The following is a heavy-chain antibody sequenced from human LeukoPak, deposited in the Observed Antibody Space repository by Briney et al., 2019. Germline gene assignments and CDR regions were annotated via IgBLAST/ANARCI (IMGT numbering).Heavy chain of an antibody. CDR2: IYHSGST. CDR1: GGSISSGGYS. CDR3: ASSLVRGVKGQAFDI. Sequence: SQTLSLTCAVSGGSISSGGYSWSWIRQPPGKGLEWIGYIYHSGSTYYNPSIKRRVTISVDRSKNQFSLKLSSVTAADTAVYYCASSLVRGVKGQAFDIWGQGTMVTVSS. J-gene: IGHJ3*02. V-gene: IGHV4-30-2*01. D-gene: IGHD3-10*01.